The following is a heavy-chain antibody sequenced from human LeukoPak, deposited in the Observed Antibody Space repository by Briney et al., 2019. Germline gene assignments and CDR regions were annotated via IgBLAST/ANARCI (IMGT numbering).Heavy chain of an antibody. Sequence: GGSLRLSCEASGFTFSSKALSWVRQAPGRGREGASGIIDSGDITYYANSVKGRFTISRDNSKNTLYLQMNSLRAEDTAVYYCAKLGGQEVYNYYVGVWGKGTTVAVSS. D-gene: IGHD3-16*01. J-gene: IGHJ6*03. CDR1: GFTFSSKA. V-gene: IGHV3-23*01. CDR3: AKLGGQEVYNYYVGV. CDR2: IIDSGDIT.